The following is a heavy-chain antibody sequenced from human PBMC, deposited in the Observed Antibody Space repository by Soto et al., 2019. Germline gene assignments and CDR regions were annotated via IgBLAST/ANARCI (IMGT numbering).Heavy chain of an antibody. V-gene: IGHV3-30-3*01. J-gene: IGHJ4*02. Sequence: GGSLRLSCAASGFTFSSYAMSWVRQTPGKGLEWVAVISYDGSNKYYADSVKGRFTISRDNSKNTLYLQMNSLRAEDTAVYYCARGQYYYDSSGYWENWGQGTLVTVS. CDR1: GFTFSSYA. D-gene: IGHD3-22*01. CDR3: ARGQYYYDSSGYWEN. CDR2: ISYDGSNK.